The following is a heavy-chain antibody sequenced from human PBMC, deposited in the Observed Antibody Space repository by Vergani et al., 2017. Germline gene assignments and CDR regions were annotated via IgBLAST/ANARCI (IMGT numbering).Heavy chain of an antibody. CDR1: GYTFTSSA. CDR3: AANPLYDFWSGYQNYFDY. Sequence: QLVQSGAEVKKPGASVKVSCKASGYTFTSSAMQWVRQARGQRLERIGWIVVGSGNTNYAQKFQERVTITRDMSTSTAYMELSSLRSEDTAVYYCAANPLYDFWSGYQNYFDYWGQGTLVTVSS. CDR2: IVVGSGNT. J-gene: IGHJ4*02. D-gene: IGHD3-3*01. V-gene: IGHV1-58*02.